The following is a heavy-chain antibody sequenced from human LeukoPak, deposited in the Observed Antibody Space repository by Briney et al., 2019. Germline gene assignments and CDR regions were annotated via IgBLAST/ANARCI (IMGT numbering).Heavy chain of an antibody. CDR1: GGSISSYH. CDR3: ARSVSWGLLVRDDAFDI. Sequence: SETLSLTCTVSGGSISSYHWIWIRQPPGKGLEWIGYIHYSGSTNYNPSLKSRATTSVDTSKKQFSLKMRSVTAADTAVYYCARSVSWGLLVRDDAFDIWGQGTMVTVSS. V-gene: IGHV4-59*08. CDR2: IHYSGST. D-gene: IGHD2-21*01. J-gene: IGHJ3*02.